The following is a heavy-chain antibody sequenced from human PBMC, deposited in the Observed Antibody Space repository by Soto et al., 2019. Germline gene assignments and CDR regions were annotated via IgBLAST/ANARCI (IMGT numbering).Heavy chain of an antibody. CDR2: ISSNGGST. D-gene: IGHD2-2*02. J-gene: IGHJ5*02. CDR3: VKDLGYCSSTSCYNGFDP. CDR1: GFTFSSYA. Sequence: VGSLRLSCSASGFTFSSYAMHWVRQAPGKGLEYVPAISSNGGSTYYADSVKGRFTISRDNSKNTLYLQMSSLRAEDTAVYYCVKDLGYCSSTSCYNGFDPWGQGTLVTVSS. V-gene: IGHV3-64D*06.